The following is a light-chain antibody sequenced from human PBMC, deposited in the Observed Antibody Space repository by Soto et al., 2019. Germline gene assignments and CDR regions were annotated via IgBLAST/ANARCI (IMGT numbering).Light chain of an antibody. CDR1: QSIKNY. CDR3: QQGYSTTPIT. V-gene: IGKV1-39*01. CDR2: GAS. J-gene: IGKJ5*01. Sequence: DIQMTQSPSSLSAAIGDRFTITCRASQSIKNYLNWYQHKPGAAPKLLIFGASNLESGVPSRFSGSGSGTEFTLSISSLQPEDFATYYCQQGYSTTPITNGQGTRLEI.